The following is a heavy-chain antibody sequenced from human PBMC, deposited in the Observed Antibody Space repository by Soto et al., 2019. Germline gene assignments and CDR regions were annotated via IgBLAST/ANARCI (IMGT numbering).Heavy chain of an antibody. Sequence: ASVKVSCKVSGYTLTELSMHLVRQAPGKGLEWMGGFDPEDGETIYAQKFQGRVTMTEDTSTDTAYMELSSLRSEDTAVYYCATGIDSYGSNFDYWGQGTLVTVSS. CDR2: FDPEDGET. CDR3: ATGIDSYGSNFDY. D-gene: IGHD5-18*01. J-gene: IGHJ4*02. CDR1: GYTLTELS. V-gene: IGHV1-24*01.